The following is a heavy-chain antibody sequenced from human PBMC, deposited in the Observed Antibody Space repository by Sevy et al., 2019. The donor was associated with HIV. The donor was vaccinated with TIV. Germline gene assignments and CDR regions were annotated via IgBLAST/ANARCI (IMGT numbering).Heavy chain of an antibody. CDR3: ARDQYSSSSGGIDY. D-gene: IGHD6-6*01. CDR2: IKQDGNEK. J-gene: IGHJ4*02. CDR1: GFTFSSYW. Sequence: GGSLRLSCAASGFTFSSYWMSWVRQAPGKGLEWVANIKQDGNEKYYVDSVKGRFTISRDNAKNSLYLQMNSLRVEDTAVYYCARDQYSSSSGGIDYWGQGTLVTVSS. V-gene: IGHV3-7*01.